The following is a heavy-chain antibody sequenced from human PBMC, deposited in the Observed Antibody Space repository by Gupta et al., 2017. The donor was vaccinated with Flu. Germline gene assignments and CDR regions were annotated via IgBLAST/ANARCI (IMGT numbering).Heavy chain of an antibody. CDR1: GLPVSGSY. J-gene: IGHJ5*01. V-gene: IGHV3-66*02. CDR3: ARNADFKSSHFES. D-gene: IGHD1-1*01. Sequence: EVQLVESGGGLVQPGGSLRRSCVASGLPVSGSYLRWVRQATGKGLEWVSVIDSVSNTFYADSVKGRFTISRDNSKNSLDLQLNSLRKEDTAVYYWARNADFKSSHFESWGQGALVSVPS. CDR2: IDSVSNT.